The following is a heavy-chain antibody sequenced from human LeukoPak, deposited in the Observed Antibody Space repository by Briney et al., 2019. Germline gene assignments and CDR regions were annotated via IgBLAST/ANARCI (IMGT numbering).Heavy chain of an antibody. V-gene: IGHV3-30*03. CDR1: GFTFSSYG. J-gene: IGHJ4*02. Sequence: PGRSLRLSCAASGFTFSSYGMHWVRQAPGKGLEWVAVISFDGNNKYYADSVKGRFTISRDNSKNTLYLQMNSLRVEDTAVYYCAREVIGYFDSWGQGTLVTVSS. CDR2: ISFDGNNK. CDR3: AREVIGYFDS.